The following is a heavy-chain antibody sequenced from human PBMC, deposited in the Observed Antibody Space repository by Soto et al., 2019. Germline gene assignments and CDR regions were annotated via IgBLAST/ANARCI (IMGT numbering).Heavy chain of an antibody. CDR2: ISGSGGST. CDR3: AKDPKWLPTDDAFDS. J-gene: IGHJ3*02. V-gene: IGHV3-23*01. CDR1: GFTFSSYA. Sequence: EVQRLESGGGLVQPGGSLRLSCAASGFTFSSYAMSWVRQAPGKGLEWVSAISGSGGSTYYADSVKGRFTISRDNSKNMRYLQMNSLRAEDMAVYYCAKDPKWLPTDDAFDSWGQGTMVTVSS. D-gene: IGHD5-12*01.